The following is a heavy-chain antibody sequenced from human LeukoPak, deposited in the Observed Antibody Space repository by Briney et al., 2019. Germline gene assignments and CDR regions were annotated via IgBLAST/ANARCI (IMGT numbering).Heavy chain of an antibody. V-gene: IGHV3-33*01. CDR2: IWYDGGNK. CDR1: GFTFSSYG. J-gene: IGHJ4*02. D-gene: IGHD3-9*01. CDR3: ARDRYDIFLFDY. Sequence: PGRSLRLSCAASGFTFSSYGMHWVRQAPGKGLEWVAVIWYDGGNKYYADSVKGRFTISRDNSKNTLYLQMNSLRAEDTAVYYCARDRYDIFLFDYWGQGTLVTVSS.